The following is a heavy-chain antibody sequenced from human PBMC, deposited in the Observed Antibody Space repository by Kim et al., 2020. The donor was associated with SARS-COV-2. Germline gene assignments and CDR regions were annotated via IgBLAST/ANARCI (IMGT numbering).Heavy chain of an antibody. CDR3: ARGSVLTPGGWFDP. J-gene: IGHJ5*02. D-gene: IGHD3-9*01. V-gene: IGHV4-34*01. Sequence: PSLKSRVTISVDTSKNQFSLKLSSVTAADTAVYYCARGSVLTPGGWFDPWGQGTLVTVSS.